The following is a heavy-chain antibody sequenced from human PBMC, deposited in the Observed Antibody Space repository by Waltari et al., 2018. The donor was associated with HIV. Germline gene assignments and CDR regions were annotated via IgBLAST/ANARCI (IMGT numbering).Heavy chain of an antibody. Sequence: QVQLEQSGSALKKPGASVKVSCKASGYTLPNIAMHWVRQAPGQGLGWVGWINTKTGNPTYAQGFTGRFVFSLDTSVSTAYLQISSLKPEDTAVYFCARGPGRSLDYWGQGTLVTVSS. CDR1: GYTLPNIA. D-gene: IGHD3-10*01. J-gene: IGHJ4*02. CDR3: ARGPGRSLDY. V-gene: IGHV7-4-1*02. CDR2: INTKTGNP.